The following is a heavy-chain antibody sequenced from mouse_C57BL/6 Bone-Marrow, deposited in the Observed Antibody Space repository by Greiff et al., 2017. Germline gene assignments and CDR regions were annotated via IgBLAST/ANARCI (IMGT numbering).Heavy chain of an antibody. CDR1: GYTFTDHT. CDR2: IYPRDGST. D-gene: IGHD1-1*01. CDR3: ARSSLISAMDY. J-gene: IGHJ4*01. Sequence: QVQLQQSDAELVKPGASVKISCKVSGYTFTDHTIHWMKQRPEPGLEWLGYIYPRDGSTKYNEKFKGKATLTADKSSTTAYMQLNSLTSEDSAVDFCARSSLISAMDYWGQGTSVTVSS. V-gene: IGHV1-78*01.